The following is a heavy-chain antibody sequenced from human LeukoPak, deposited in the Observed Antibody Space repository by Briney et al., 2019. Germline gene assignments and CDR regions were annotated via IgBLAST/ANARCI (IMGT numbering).Heavy chain of an antibody. D-gene: IGHD1-1*01. CDR3: ASTGTGTTFVSFDY. CDR1: GGSFSGYY. Sequence: SETLSLTCAVYGGSFSGYYWSWIRQPPGKGLEWIGEINHSGSTNYNPSLKSRVTISVDTSKNQFSLKLSSVTAAGTAVYYCASTGTGTTFVSFDYWGQGTLVTVSS. CDR2: INHSGST. V-gene: IGHV4-34*01. J-gene: IGHJ4*02.